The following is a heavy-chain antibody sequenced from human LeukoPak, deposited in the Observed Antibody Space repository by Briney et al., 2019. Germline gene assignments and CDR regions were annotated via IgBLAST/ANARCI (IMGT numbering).Heavy chain of an antibody. CDR1: GFTFRTYS. J-gene: IGHJ4*02. CDR2: ISSTSTYI. CDR3: ARIIGISGTYPTDY. D-gene: IGHD1-26*01. Sequence: SGGSLRLSCAASGFTFRTYSMNWVRQAPGKGLEWVSSISSTSTYIYYADSMKGRFIISRDNARNSLYLEMNSLRAEDTAVYYCARIIGISGTYPTDYWGQGTLVTVSS. V-gene: IGHV3-21*06.